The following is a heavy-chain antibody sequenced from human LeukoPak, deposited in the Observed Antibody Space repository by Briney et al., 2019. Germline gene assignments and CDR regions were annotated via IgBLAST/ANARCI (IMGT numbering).Heavy chain of an antibody. CDR3: ARAPPGDRGVRYLDY. Sequence: SETLSLTCTVSGGSISSYYWSWIRQPPGKGLEWIGFIYYSGSTKYNPSLKSRVTISVDTSKNQFSLRLSSVTAADTAVYYCARAPPGDRGVRYLDYWGQGALVTVSS. V-gene: IGHV4-59*01. CDR1: GGSISSYY. CDR2: IYYSGST. J-gene: IGHJ4*02. D-gene: IGHD7-27*01.